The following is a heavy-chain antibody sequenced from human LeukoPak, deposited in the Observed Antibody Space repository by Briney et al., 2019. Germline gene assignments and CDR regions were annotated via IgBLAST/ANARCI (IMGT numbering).Heavy chain of an antibody. CDR1: GGSIGSYY. V-gene: IGHV4-39*01. CDR3: ASHTNGNHRYYFDY. CDR2: IYYSGST. D-gene: IGHD1-26*01. J-gene: IGHJ4*02. Sequence: PSETLSLTCTVSGGSIGSYYWGWIRQPPGKGLEWIGSIYYSGSTWYNPSLKSRVTISVDTSKKEFSLSLTSVTAADTAVYYCASHTNGNHRYYFDYWGQGTLVTVSS.